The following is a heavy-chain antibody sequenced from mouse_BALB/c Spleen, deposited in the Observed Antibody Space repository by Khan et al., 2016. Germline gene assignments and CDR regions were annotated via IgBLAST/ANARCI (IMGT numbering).Heavy chain of an antibody. CDR3: ARSPYDYDVGFAY. D-gene: IGHD2-4*01. J-gene: IGHJ3*01. CDR2: IDPANGNT. Sequence: VRLQQSGAELVKPGASVKLSCTASGFNIKDTYMHWVKQRPEQGLEWIGRIDPANGNTKYDPKFQGKATITADTSSNTAYLQLSSLTSADTAVYYCARSPYDYDVGFAYWGQGTLVTVSA. CDR1: GFNIKDTY. V-gene: IGHV14-3*02.